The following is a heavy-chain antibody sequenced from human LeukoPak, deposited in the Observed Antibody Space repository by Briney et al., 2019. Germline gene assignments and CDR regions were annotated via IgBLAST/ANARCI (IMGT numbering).Heavy chain of an antibody. Sequence: GGSLRLSCAASGFTFSNAWMSWVRQAPGKGLEWVGRIKSKTDGGTTDYAAPVKGRFTISRDDSKNTLYLQMNSLKTEDTAVYYCTTDQVPAAMPDRWGQGTLVTVSS. J-gene: IGHJ5*02. CDR3: TTDQVPAAMPDR. V-gene: IGHV3-15*01. CDR2: IKSKTDGGTT. D-gene: IGHD2-2*01. CDR1: GFTFSNAW.